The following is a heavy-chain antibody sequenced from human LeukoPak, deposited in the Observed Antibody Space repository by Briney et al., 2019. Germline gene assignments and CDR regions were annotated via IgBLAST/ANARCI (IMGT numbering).Heavy chain of an antibody. D-gene: IGHD5-24*01. V-gene: IGHV3-7*03. CDR1: GFMFSSNW. Sequence: GGSLRLSCAASGFMFSSNWMSWVRLAPGKGLEWVANIKEDGTETYYVDSVKGRFTIPRDNAKNSLYLQMNSLRVEDTAVYYCAKEGRSLQTYWGQGTLATVSS. J-gene: IGHJ4*02. CDR3: AKEGRSLQTY. CDR2: IKEDGTET.